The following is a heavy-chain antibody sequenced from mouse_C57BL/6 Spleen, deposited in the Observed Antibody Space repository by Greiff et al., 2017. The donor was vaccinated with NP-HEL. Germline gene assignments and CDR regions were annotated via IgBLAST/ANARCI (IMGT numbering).Heavy chain of an antibody. V-gene: IGHV1-26*01. CDR1: GYTFTDYY. CDR3: ARPSTMITRGFAY. CDR2: INPNNGGT. Sequence: EVQLHQSGPELVKPGASVKISCKASGYTFTDYYMNWVKQSHGKSLEWIGDINPNNGGTSYNQKFKGKATLTVDKSSSTAYMELRSLTSEDSAVYYCARPSTMITRGFAYWGQGTLVTVSA. J-gene: IGHJ3*01. D-gene: IGHD2-4*01.